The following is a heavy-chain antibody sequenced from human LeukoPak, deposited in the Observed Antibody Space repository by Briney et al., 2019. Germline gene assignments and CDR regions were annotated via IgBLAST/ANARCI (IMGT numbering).Heavy chain of an antibody. CDR2: IYYSGST. V-gene: IGHV4-59*06. CDR1: GGSISSYY. J-gene: IGHJ6*02. Sequence: SETLSLTCTVSGGSISSYYWSWIRQHPGKGLEWIGYIYYSGSTYYNPSLKSRVTISVDTSKNQFSLKLSSVTAADTAVYYCARDRYCSSTSCYFSYYCGMDVWGQGTTVTVSS. D-gene: IGHD2-2*01. CDR3: ARDRYCSSTSCYFSYYCGMDV.